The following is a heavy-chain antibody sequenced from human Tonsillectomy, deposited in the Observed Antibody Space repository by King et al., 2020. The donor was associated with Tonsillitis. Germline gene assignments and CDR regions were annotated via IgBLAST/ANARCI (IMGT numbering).Heavy chain of an antibody. CDR3: ASVDDPERNGFDI. CDR2: IHPRDSVT. J-gene: IGHJ3*02. Sequence: QLVQSGAEVKKPGESLMISCKASEYTFTTYRIGWVRQMPGKGLEWMGSIHPRDSVTRYNPSFQGQVTISVDKTINTANLQWISLQASDTAMYYCASVDDPERNGFDIWGQGIMVTVPS. CDR1: EYTFTTYR. V-gene: IGHV5-51*01. D-gene: IGHD3-16*01.